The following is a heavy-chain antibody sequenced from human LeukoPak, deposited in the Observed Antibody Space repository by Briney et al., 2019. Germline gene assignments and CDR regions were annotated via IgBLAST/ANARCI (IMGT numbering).Heavy chain of an antibody. Sequence: ASVKVSCKASGGTFSSYAISWVRQAPGQGLEWMGGIIPIFGTANYAQKFQGRVTITADESTSTAYMELSSLRSEDTAVYYCATGYSSSWYGRGYYYMDVWGKGTTVTISS. CDR3: ATGYSSSWYGRGYYYMDV. CDR2: IIPIFGTA. CDR1: GGTFSSYA. D-gene: IGHD6-13*01. V-gene: IGHV1-69*13. J-gene: IGHJ6*03.